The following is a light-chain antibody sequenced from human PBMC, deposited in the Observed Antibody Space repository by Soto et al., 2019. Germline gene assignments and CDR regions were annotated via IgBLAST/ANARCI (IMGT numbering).Light chain of an antibody. V-gene: IGKV2-28*01. CDR2: LGS. CDR1: QSLLHINGYNY. CDR3: MQTLQTPLT. Sequence: DIVLTQSPLSLPVTPGEPASISCRSSQSLLHINGYNYLDWYLQKPGQSPQLLIYLGSNRASGVPDRFSGSGSGTDLTLQISSVEAEDVGIYYCMQTLQTPLTLGGGTKVDIK. J-gene: IGKJ4*01.